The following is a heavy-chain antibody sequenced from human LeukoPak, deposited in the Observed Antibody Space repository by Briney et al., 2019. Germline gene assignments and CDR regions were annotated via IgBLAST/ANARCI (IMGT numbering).Heavy chain of an antibody. CDR2: ISASGGST. V-gene: IGHV3-23*01. D-gene: IGHD3-10*01. Sequence: GGSLRLSCAASGFTFSSYAMTWVRQAPGKGLEWVSGISASGGSTYYADSVRGRFTISRDNFNNTLYLQMNSLRADDTAVYFCAKDLGSGSYYAAFDYWGQGTLVTVSS. J-gene: IGHJ4*02. CDR1: GFTFSSYA. CDR3: AKDLGSGSYYAAFDY.